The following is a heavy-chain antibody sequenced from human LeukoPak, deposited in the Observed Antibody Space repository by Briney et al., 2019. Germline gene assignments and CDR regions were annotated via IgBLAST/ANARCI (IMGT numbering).Heavy chain of an antibody. D-gene: IGHD4-17*01. CDR1: GYTFTSYG. CDR2: ISAYNGNT. CDR3: ARGSDYAVADY. V-gene: IGHV1-18*01. J-gene: IGHJ4*02. Sequence: ASVTVSCKASGYTFTSYGISWVRQAPGQGLEWMGWISAYNGNTNYAQKLQGRVTMATDTSTSTAYMELRSLRSDATAVYYCARGSDYAVADYWDQGTLVTVSS.